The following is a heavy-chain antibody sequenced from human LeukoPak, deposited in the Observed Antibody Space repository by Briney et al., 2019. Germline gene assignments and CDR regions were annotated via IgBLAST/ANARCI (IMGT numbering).Heavy chain of an antibody. D-gene: IGHD5-12*01. J-gene: IGHJ4*02. CDR3: ARGPRVATTYYFDY. CDR2: IYPDDSDP. Sequence: GESLKISCKGSGYSFASYSIGWVRQMPGKGLEWMGIIYPDDSDPRYSPSFQGQVTISADKSISTAYLQWSSLKASDTAMYYCARGPRVATTYYFDYWGQGTLVTVSS. CDR1: GYSFASYS. V-gene: IGHV5-51*01.